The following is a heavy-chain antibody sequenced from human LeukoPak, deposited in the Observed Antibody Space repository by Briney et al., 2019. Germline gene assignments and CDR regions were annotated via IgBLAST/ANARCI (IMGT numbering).Heavy chain of an antibody. CDR2: IYYSGST. D-gene: IGHD6-13*01. CDR1: GGSISSSSYY. Sequence: SETLSLTCTVSGGSISSSSYYWGWIRQPPGKGLEWIGSIYYSGSTYYNPSLKSRVTISVDTSKNQFSLKLSSVTAADTAVYYCARPSIAAVDYWGQGTLVTVSS. J-gene: IGHJ4*02. V-gene: IGHV4-39*01. CDR3: ARPSIAAVDY.